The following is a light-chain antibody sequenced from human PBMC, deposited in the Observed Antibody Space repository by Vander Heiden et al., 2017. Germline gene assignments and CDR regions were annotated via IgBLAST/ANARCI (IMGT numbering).Light chain of an antibody. CDR2: GAS. Sequence: EIVFTQSPGTLSLSPGERATLSCRASQSVSNTYLAWYQQKPGQAPRLLIYGASSRATGIPDRFSGSGSGTDFTLTISRLEPEDFAVYYCQQYGSSPPYTFGQGTKLEIK. V-gene: IGKV3-20*01. CDR1: QSVSNTY. CDR3: QQYGSSPPYT. J-gene: IGKJ2*01.